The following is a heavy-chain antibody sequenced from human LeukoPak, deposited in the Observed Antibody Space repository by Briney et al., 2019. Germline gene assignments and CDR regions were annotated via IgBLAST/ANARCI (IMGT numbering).Heavy chain of an antibody. J-gene: IGHJ5*02. V-gene: IGHV3-23*01. CDR1: GFTFSSYA. CDR3: GKDGGQYSSGPEFDP. CDR2: ISGSGGGERT. Sequence: GGSLRLSCAASGFTFSSYAMSWVRQAPGKGLEWVSAISGSGGGERTFYADSVKGRFTISRDNSKNMVYLQMNSLRADDTAIYYCGKDGGQYSSGPEFDPRGQGALVTVSS. D-gene: IGHD6-19*01.